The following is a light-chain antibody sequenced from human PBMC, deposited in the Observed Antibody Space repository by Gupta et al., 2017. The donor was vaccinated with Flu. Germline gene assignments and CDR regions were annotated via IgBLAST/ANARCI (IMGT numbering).Light chain of an antibody. CDR2: ADT. Sequence: QSALTQPASVSASPGQSITICCTGTSRDLGSPNRFSWYQQPPGTAPKLMMYADTKRPSGVSKRFSGSKSGTTASLSISGLQAEDEADYYCRSYEGSRTVVFGGGTKLTGL. J-gene: IGLJ2*01. CDR1: SRDLGSPNR. CDR3: RSYEGSRTVV. V-gene: IGLV2-14*02.